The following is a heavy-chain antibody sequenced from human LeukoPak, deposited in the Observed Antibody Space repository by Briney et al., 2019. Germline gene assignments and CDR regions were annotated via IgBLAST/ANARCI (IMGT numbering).Heavy chain of an antibody. CDR2: INPSGGST. J-gene: IGHJ5*02. D-gene: IGHD6-13*01. CDR1: GYTFTSYA. Sequence: ASVKVSCKASGYTFTSYAMHWVRQAPGQGLEWMGIINPSGGSTSYAQKFQGRVTMTRDTSTSTVYMELSSLRSEDTAVYYCARDPIAAAAAGDPWGQGTLVTVSS. CDR3: ARDPIAAAAAGDP. V-gene: IGHV1-46*01.